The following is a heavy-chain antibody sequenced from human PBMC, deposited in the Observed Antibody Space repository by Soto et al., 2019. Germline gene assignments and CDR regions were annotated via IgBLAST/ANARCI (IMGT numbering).Heavy chain of an antibody. Sequence: SETLSLTCTVSGGPVTSGSYQWTWIRQPPGKGLEWIGDVYYSGRANYNPSLKSRVTISIDASKSQFSLNLSSVTAADTAVYYCARDNPNYYDISGYHFFDYWSPGTLVTAPQ. CDR1: GGPVTSGSYQ. CDR2: VYYSGRA. V-gene: IGHV4-61*01. CDR3: ARDNPNYYDISGYHFFDY. D-gene: IGHD3-22*01. J-gene: IGHJ4*02.